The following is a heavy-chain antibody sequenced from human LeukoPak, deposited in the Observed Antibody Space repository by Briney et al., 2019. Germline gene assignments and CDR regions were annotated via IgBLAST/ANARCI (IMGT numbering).Heavy chain of an antibody. CDR1: GFTFSSYS. D-gene: IGHD1-14*01. J-gene: IGHJ4*02. CDR2: ISSSSYI. V-gene: IGHV3-21*01. CDR3: AREPRRFYFDY. Sequence: GGSLRLSCAASGFTFSSYSMNWVRQAPGKGLEWVSSISSSSYIYYADSVKGRFTISRDNAKNSLYLQMNSLRAEDTAVYYCAREPRRFYFDYWGQGTLVTVSS.